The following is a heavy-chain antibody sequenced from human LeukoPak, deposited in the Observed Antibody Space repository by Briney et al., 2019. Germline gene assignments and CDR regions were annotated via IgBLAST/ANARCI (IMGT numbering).Heavy chain of an antibody. D-gene: IGHD1-26*01. CDR3: ARDYALGSSSSGGPMAN. J-gene: IGHJ4*02. CDR2: IKQDGSEK. Sequence: GGSLRLSCAASGFTVSSNYMSWVRRAPGKGLEWVANIKQDGSEKYYVDSVKGRFTISRDNAKNSLYLQMNSLRDDDTAVYYCARDYALGSSSSGGPMANWGQGTLVTVSS. CDR1: GFTVSSNY. V-gene: IGHV3-7*01.